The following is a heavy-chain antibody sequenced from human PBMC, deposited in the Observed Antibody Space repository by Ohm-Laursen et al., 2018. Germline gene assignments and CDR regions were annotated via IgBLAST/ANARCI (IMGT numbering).Heavy chain of an antibody. J-gene: IGHJ4*02. CDR3: AKVFRAELPDY. D-gene: IGHD1-26*01. CDR2: ISSSGSTI. Sequence: SLRLSCSASGFTFSDYYMSWIRQAPGKGLDWVSYISSSGSTIYYADSVKGRFTISRDNSKNTLYLQMNSLRAEDTAVYYCAKVFRAELPDYWGQGTLVTVSS. V-gene: IGHV3-11*01. CDR1: GFTFSDYY.